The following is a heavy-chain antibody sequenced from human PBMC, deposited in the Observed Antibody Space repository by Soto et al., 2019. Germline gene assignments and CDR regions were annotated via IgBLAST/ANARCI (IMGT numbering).Heavy chain of an antibody. V-gene: IGHV4-61*01. D-gene: IGHD1-26*01. CDR3: ASDIGST. Sequence: QVQLQESGPGLVKPSETLSLTCSVSGDSIRSGTNYWSWIRQPPGKELEWSGYIYKSGSTKYNPSLSSRVTMSVDMSENQFSLELTSVTAADTAIYYCASDIGSTWGQGTLVTVAS. CDR2: IYKSGST. J-gene: IGHJ4*02. CDR1: GDSIRSGTNY.